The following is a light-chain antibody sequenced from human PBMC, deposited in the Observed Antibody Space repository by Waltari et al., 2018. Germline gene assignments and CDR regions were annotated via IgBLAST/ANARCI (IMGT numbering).Light chain of an antibody. CDR1: QSVSSN. V-gene: IGKV3-15*01. J-gene: IGKJ1*01. Sequence: EVVMTQSPATLSVSPGERATLSCRASQSVSSNLAWYQHKPGQAPGLLIYGASTRATGIPARFSGSGSGTEFTLTISSLQSEDFAAYYCQQYNNWPPWTFGPGTTVEIK. CDR2: GAS. CDR3: QQYNNWPPWT.